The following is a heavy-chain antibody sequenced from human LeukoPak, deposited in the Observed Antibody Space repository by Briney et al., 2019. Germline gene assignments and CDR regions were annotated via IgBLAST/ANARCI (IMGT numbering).Heavy chain of an antibody. CDR2: ITVSGGST. CDR3: AKEAAYGSGSHTYYFDY. V-gene: IGHV3-23*01. D-gene: IGHD3-10*01. CDR1: GFTFSSYA. J-gene: IGHJ4*02. Sequence: GGSLRLSCAASGFTFSSYAMSWVRQAPGKGLEWVSVITVSGGSTYNSDSVKGRFTISRDNSKNTLYLQMNSLRAEDTAVYYCAKEAAYGSGSHTYYFDYWGQGTLVTVSS.